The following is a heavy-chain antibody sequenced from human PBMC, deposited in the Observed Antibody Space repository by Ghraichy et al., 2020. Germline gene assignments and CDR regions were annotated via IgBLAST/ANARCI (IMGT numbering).Heavy chain of an antibody. Sequence: GGSLRLSCAASGFTFDNYAIHWVRQAPGKGLEFVSIISGNGGHTYYADSVKGRVTISRDNSKNTVYLQMASLGVEDMAVYYCARGRDYDFWSGYWVVNYDYAMDVWGQGTTVTVSS. D-gene: IGHD3-3*01. CDR3: ARGRDYDFWSGYWVVNYDYAMDV. CDR1: GFTFDNYA. CDR2: ISGNGGHT. V-gene: IGHV3-64*02. J-gene: IGHJ6*02.